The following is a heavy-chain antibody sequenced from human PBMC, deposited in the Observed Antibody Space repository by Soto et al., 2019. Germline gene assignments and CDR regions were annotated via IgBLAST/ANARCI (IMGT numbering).Heavy chain of an antibody. D-gene: IGHD3-3*01. Sequence: SETLSLTCTVSGGSISSYYWSWIRQPPGKGLEWIGYIYYSGSTNYNPSLKSRVTISVDTSKNQFSLKLSSVTAADTAVYYCARHDYDFWSGYYYYYMDVWGKGTTVTVSS. CDR2: IYYSGST. J-gene: IGHJ6*03. CDR3: ARHDYDFWSGYYYYYMDV. V-gene: IGHV4-59*08. CDR1: GGSISSYY.